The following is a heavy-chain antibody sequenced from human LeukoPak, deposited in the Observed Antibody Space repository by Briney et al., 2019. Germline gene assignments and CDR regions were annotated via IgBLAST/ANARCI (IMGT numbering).Heavy chain of an antibody. CDR1: GFTFSTNA. D-gene: IGHD1-26*01. V-gene: IGHV3-23*01. CDR3: AKDVGKWESLHFFDY. Sequence: GGSLRLSCLTSGFTFSTNAMSWVRQARGKGLEWISGISGSGASTYYADSVTGRFTISRDNSRNTLYLQMNSLRGDDTAVYYCAKDVGKWESLHFFDYWGRGTLVTVSS. CDR2: ISGSGAST. J-gene: IGHJ4*02.